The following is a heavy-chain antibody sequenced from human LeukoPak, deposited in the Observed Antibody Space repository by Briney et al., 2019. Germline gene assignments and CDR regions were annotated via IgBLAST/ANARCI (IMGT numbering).Heavy chain of an antibody. CDR1: GFTFSSYR. Sequence: GGPLTLSCTPCGFTFSSYRMLCVRHAPGRGGEWVAFIRYERTTQYYANSVKDRFNISIDNSKNSLYPQMNSLRPEDTAVYYCAKEKGSRSWSRASDIWGQGTMVTVSS. V-gene: IGHV3-30*02. CDR3: AKEKGSRSWSRASDI. CDR2: IRYERTTQ. J-gene: IGHJ3*02. D-gene: IGHD6-13*01.